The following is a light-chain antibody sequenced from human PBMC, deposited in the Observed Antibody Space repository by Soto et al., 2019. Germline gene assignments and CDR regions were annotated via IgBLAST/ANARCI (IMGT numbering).Light chain of an antibody. Sequence: QSALTQPASVSGSPGQSITISCTGSDSDIGSYNFVSWFQQHSGQVPKLIIYEVTNRPSGVSDRFSGSKSGRTASLTISGLQAGDEADYYCSSYSSGSTLVLFGGGTKVTVL. CDR3: SSYSSGSTLVL. V-gene: IGLV2-14*01. CDR1: DSDIGSYNF. CDR2: EVT. J-gene: IGLJ2*01.